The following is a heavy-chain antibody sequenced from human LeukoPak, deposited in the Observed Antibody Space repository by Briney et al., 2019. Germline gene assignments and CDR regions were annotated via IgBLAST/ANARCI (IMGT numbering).Heavy chain of an antibody. D-gene: IGHD1-7*01. V-gene: IGHV3-21*01. CDR2: ISSSSNYI. CDR1: GFTFSTHT. J-gene: IGHJ5*02. Sequence: GGSLRLSCAASGFTFSTHTMNWVRQALGKGLEWVSSISSSSNYIYYADSVKGRFTISRDNTKNSLDLQMNSLRAEDTAVYYCARDKVGAGTNWFDPWGQGTLVTVSS. CDR3: ARDKVGAGTNWFDP.